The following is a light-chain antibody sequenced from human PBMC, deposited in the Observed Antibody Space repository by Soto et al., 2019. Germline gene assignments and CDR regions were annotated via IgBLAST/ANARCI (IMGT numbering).Light chain of an antibody. V-gene: IGKV3-20*01. J-gene: IGKJ1*01. CDR1: QSVSSSY. CDR3: QQYGSSPRT. CDR2: GAS. Sequence: EIVLTQSPGTLSLSPGERATLSCRASQSVSSSYLAWYQQKPGQAPRLLIYGASSRATGIPDRFSGSGSGTDFTLTISRLEPEDFAVYYCQQYGSSPRTFGQGPKVDI.